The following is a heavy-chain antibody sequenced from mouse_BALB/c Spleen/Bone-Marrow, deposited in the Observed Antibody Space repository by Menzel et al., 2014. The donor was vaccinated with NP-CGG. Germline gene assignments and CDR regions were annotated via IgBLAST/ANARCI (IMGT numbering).Heavy chain of an antibody. D-gene: IGHD2-14*01. CDR3: AKQDYYRYDNAMDD. J-gene: IGHJ4*01. Sequence: QVQLQQSAPGLVAPSQSLSITCTVSGFSLTNYGVSWIRQPPGKGLEWLGVIWGDGSINSHSALISRQTISKDNSKSQVFVKLNSLQTDDTATYYCAKQDYYRYDNAMDDWGQGTSGTVSS. CDR1: GFSLTNYG. CDR2: IWGDGSI. V-gene: IGHV2-3*01.